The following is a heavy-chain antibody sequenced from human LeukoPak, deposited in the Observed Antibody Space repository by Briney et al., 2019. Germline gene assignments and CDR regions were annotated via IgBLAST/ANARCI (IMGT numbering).Heavy chain of an antibody. J-gene: IGHJ4*02. CDR3: ARGSDFWRGPNFDY. D-gene: IGHD3-3*01. V-gene: IGHV4-61*08. CDR1: GGSISSGGYY. CDR2: IYYSGST. Sequence: SQTLSLTCTVSGGSISSGGYYWSWIRQPPGKGLEWIGYIYYSGSTNYNPSLKSRVTISVDTSKNQFSLKLSSVTAADTAVYYCARGSDFWRGPNFDYWGQGTLVTVSS.